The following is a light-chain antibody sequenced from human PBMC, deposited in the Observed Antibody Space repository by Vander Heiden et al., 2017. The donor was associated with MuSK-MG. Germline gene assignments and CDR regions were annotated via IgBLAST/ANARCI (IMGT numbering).Light chain of an antibody. Sequence: DIVLTQSPGTLSLSPGGRATLSCRASQSVSSNYLAWYQQRPGQAPRLLIFGASNRAIGIPDRFSGSVSGTDFTLSISRLEPEDFAVYYCQHYGSSPLYTFDQGTKLEMK. CDR3: QHYGSSPLYT. CDR2: GAS. CDR1: QSVSSNY. V-gene: IGKV3-20*01. J-gene: IGKJ2*01.